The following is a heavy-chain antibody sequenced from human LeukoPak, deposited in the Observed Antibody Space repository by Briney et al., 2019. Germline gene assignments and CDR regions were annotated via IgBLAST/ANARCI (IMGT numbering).Heavy chain of an antibody. Sequence: PGGSLRLSCAASGFTFSNYAMSWVRQPPGKGLEWVSGISGSGGKTDYGDSVKGRFTISRDNSKNTLYLQMSSLRAEDTAVYYCAKDWTPMTTVTTAAVYWGQGTLVTVSS. D-gene: IGHD4-17*01. V-gene: IGHV3-23*01. CDR1: GFTFSNYA. CDR3: AKDWTPMTTVTTAAVY. CDR2: ISGSGGKT. J-gene: IGHJ4*02.